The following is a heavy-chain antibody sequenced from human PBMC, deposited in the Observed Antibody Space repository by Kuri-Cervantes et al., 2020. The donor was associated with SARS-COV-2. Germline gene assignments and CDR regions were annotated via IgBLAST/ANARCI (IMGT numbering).Heavy chain of an antibody. V-gene: IGHV3-30*18. CDR3: AKVFYCTNGVCYRVSTQYYFDY. D-gene: IGHD2-8*01. J-gene: IGHJ4*02. CDR1: GFTFSSFS. Sequence: GESLKISCAASGFTFSSFSIQWVRQAPGQGLEWVALILYDGSQQFYADSVKGRFTISRDNSKNTLYLQMNSLRAEDTAAYYCAKVFYCTNGVCYRVSTQYYFDYWGQGTLVTVSS. CDR2: ILYDGSQQ.